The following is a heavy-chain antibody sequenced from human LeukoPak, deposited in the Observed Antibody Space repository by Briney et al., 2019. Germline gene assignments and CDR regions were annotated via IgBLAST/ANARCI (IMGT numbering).Heavy chain of an antibody. CDR2: INHSGST. D-gene: IGHD5-12*01. CDR1: GGPFSGYY. V-gene: IGHV4-34*01. Sequence: SETLSLTCAVYGGPFSGYYWSWIRQSPGKGLEWIGEINHSGSTNYNPSLKSRVTISVDTSKNQFSLKLSSVTAADTAVYYCARDGYSGSDALWGQGTLVTVSS. J-gene: IGHJ4*02. CDR3: ARDGYSGSDAL.